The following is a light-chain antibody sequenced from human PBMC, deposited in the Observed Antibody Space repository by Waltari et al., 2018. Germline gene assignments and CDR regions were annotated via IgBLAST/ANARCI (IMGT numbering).Light chain of an antibody. Sequence: SYVLTQPPSVSAAPGEPARITCGGHSLGSYGLQWYQQRPRQAPVLVIFYDGDRPSGIPERFSGSNSGNTATLTMTRVEAGDEANYYCQVWHPAIDPGVFGPGTEVTV. J-gene: IGLJ1*01. CDR3: QVWHPAIDPGV. CDR2: YDG. CDR1: SLGSYG. V-gene: IGLV3-21*04.